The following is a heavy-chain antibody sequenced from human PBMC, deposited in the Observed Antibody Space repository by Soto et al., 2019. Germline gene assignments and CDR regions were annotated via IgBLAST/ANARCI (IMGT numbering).Heavy chain of an antibody. CDR3: ARDRYSGSYSGAGWFDP. Sequence: SVKVSCKASGGTFSSYAISWVRQAPGQGLEWMGGIIPIFGTANYAQKFQGRVTITADKSTSTAYMELSSLRSEDTAVYYCARDRYSGSYSGAGWFDPWGQGTLVTV. D-gene: IGHD1-26*01. CDR1: GGTFSSYA. CDR2: IIPIFGTA. V-gene: IGHV1-69*06. J-gene: IGHJ5*02.